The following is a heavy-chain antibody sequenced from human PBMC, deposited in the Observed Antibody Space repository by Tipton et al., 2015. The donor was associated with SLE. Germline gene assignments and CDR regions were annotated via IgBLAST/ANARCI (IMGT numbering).Heavy chain of an antibody. Sequence: TLSLTCPVSGGSISGFYWTWIRQPPGKGLEWIGYCFYSRSTYYNPSLKSRVTISVETSKNQFSLRVNSVTAADTGVYYCARAEMTTEGSAFYFYVDVWGKGTTVTVSS. J-gene: IGHJ6*03. D-gene: IGHD5-24*01. CDR1: GGSISGFY. V-gene: IGHV4-59*12. CDR3: ARAEMTTEGSAFYFYVDV. CDR2: CFYSRST.